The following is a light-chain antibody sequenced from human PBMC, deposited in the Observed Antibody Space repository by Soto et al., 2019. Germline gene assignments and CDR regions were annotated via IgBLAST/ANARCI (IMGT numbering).Light chain of an antibody. CDR2: SNN. J-gene: IGLJ2*01. CDR1: SSNIGSNT. CDR3: AAWDDSLNGPV. Sequence: QLVLTQPPSASGTPGQRVTISCSGSSSNIGSNTVNWYQQLPGTAPKLLIYSNNQRPSGVPDRFSGSKSGTSASLAISGLQSADEADYYCAAWDDSLNGPVFGGGTKVTVL. V-gene: IGLV1-44*01.